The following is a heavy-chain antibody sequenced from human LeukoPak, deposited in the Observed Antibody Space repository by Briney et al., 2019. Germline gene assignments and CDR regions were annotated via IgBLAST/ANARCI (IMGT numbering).Heavy chain of an antibody. CDR2: ISSSSSTI. CDR1: GFTFSSYS. Sequence: PGGSLRLSCAASGFTFSSYSMNWVRQAPGKGLEWVSYISSSSSTIYYADSVKGRFTISRDNAKNSLYLQMNSLRAEDTAVYYCAREGNSGSYFGHGYWGQGTLVTVSS. CDR3: AREGNSGSYFGHGY. D-gene: IGHD1-26*01. J-gene: IGHJ4*02. V-gene: IGHV3-48*01.